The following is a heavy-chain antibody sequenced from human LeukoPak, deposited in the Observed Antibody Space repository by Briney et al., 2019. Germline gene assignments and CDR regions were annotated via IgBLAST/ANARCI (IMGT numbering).Heavy chain of an antibody. Sequence: PGGSLRLSCAAPGFTFSSYSMNWVRQAPGKGLEWVSSISSSSSYIYYADSVKGRFTISRDNAKNSLYLQMNSLRAEDTAVYYCARAREIAVVTSFPYWGQGTLVTVSS. D-gene: IGHD3-22*01. CDR1: GFTFSSYS. V-gene: IGHV3-21*01. CDR3: ARAREIAVVTSFPY. J-gene: IGHJ4*02. CDR2: ISSSSSYI.